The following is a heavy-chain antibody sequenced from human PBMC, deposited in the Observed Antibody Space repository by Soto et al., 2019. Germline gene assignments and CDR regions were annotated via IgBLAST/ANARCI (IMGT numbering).Heavy chain of an antibody. CDR2: ISYDGNNK. CDR1: GFTFSNYA. Sequence: QVQLVESGGGVVRPGRSLKLSCEASGFTFSNYAMYWVRQAPGKGLEGVAVISYDGNNKYYADSVKGRFTISRDNSKNTLYLQMNSLRAEDTAVYYCARAGCDGGTCYTLVGLRYGMDVWGQGTTVTVSS. V-gene: IGHV3-30-3*01. D-gene: IGHD2-15*01. CDR3: ARAGCDGGTCYTLVGLRYGMDV. J-gene: IGHJ6*02.